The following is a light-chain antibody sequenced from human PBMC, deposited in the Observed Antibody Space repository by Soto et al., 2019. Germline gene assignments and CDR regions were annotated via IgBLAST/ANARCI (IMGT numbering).Light chain of an antibody. J-gene: IGKJ5*01. Sequence: EIVLTQSPGTLSLSPGERATLSCRASQSVSSSYLAWYQQKPGQAPRLLIYGASSRATGIPDRFSGSGSGTDFTTTISSLQPEDFATYYCQHYGNSPPLTFGQGTRLEIK. V-gene: IGKV3-20*01. CDR1: QSVSSSY. CDR2: GAS. CDR3: QHYGNSPPLT.